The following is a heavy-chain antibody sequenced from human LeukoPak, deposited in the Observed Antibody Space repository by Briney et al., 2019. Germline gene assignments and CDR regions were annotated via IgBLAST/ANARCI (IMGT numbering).Heavy chain of an antibody. V-gene: IGHV4-39*01. CDR2: IYYSGST. CDR1: GGSISSSSYY. D-gene: IGHD3-3*01. Sequence: PSETLSLTCTVSGGSISSSSYYWGWIRQPPGKGLEWIGGIYYSGSTYYNPSLKSRVTISVDTSKNQFSLKLSSVTAADTAVYYCARVRVVPYYFDYWGQGTLVTVSS. CDR3: ARVRVVPYYFDY. J-gene: IGHJ4*02.